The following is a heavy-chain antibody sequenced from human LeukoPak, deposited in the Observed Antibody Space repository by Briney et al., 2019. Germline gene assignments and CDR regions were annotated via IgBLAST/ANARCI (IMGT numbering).Heavy chain of an antibody. Sequence: SETLSLTCSVSGGSINSYWWSWIRQPAGKGLEFIGRIYTTGMTNYNPSLKSRVSLSVDTSKNQFSLELRSVTAADTAVYFCARAGYTISSYRFDYWGQGALVTVSS. CDR2: IYTTGMT. CDR3: ARAGYTISSYRFDY. J-gene: IGHJ4*02. V-gene: IGHV4-4*07. CDR1: GGSINSYW. D-gene: IGHD3-16*02.